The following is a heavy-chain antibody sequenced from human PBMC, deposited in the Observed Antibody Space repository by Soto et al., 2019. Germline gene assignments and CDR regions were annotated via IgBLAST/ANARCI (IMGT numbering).Heavy chain of an antibody. CDR3: VSTSLVVAAGTRGDH. CDR2: INSEGSGA. CDR1: GFTFSSYW. J-gene: IGHJ4*02. Sequence: EVQLVESGGGLVQPGGSLRLSCAASGFTFSSYWMHWVRQAPGKGLVWVSRINSEGSGASYADSVKGRFTITRDNDKNTLYPRVNSLRAVDTAVYYCVSTSLVVAAGTRGDHWGLGTLVTVSS. V-gene: IGHV3-74*01. D-gene: IGHD2-15*01.